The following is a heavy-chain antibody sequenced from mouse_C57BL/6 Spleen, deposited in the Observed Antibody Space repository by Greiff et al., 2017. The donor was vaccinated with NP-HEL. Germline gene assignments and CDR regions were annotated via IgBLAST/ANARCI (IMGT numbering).Heavy chain of an antibody. CDR3: ARGRLLRSYYFDY. CDR1: GFTFSDYG. CDR2: ISSGSSTI. J-gene: IGHJ2*01. V-gene: IGHV5-17*01. Sequence: EVQLVESGGGLVKPGGSLKLSCAASGFTFSDYGMHWVRQAPEKGLEWVAYISSGSSTIYYADTVKGRFTISRDNAKNTLFLQMTSLRSEDTAMYYCARGRLLRSYYFDYWGQGTTLTVSS. D-gene: IGHD1-1*01.